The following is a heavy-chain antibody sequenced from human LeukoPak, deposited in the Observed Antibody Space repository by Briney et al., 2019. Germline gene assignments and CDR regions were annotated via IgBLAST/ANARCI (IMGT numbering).Heavy chain of an antibody. CDR3: ARGGGDSNPFDY. D-gene: IGHD2-15*01. Sequence: GGSLRLSCAVSGFTVSTNYMSWVRQTPGKGLEWVSVIYADGRTYYADSVKGRFTVSRDGSKNTLYLQMNSLRAEDTAVYYCARGGGDSNPFDYWGQGTLVTVSS. CDR2: IYADGRT. CDR1: GFTVSTNY. V-gene: IGHV3-53*01. J-gene: IGHJ4*02.